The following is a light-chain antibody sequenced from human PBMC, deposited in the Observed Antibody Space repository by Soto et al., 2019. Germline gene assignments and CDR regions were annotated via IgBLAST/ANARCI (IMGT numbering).Light chain of an antibody. CDR2: RAS. CDR3: HQYNSWPPWT. V-gene: IGKV3-15*01. J-gene: IGKJ1*01. CDR1: QSLNTN. Sequence: EIVMTQSPATLSVSPGERVALSCWASQSLNTNLAWYQQKPGQAPRLLIYRASTRATGVPARFSGSGSGTEFTLTISSLQSEDFAVYYCHQYNSWPPWTFGPGTKVDIK.